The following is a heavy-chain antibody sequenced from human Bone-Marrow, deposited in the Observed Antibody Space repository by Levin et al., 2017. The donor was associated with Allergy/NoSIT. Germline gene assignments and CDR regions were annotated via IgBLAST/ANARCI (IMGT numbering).Heavy chain of an antibody. Sequence: GESLKISCTASGFTFSSYEFNWVRQAPGKGLEWISYISSTYSTVYYAGSVKGRFTVSRDNAKNSLYLQMNSLSAEDTGVYYCARDPGDYQYTMDNFFDYWGQGMLVTVSS. J-gene: IGHJ4*02. V-gene: IGHV3-48*03. CDR1: GFTFSSYE. CDR3: ARDPGDYQYTMDNFFDY. CDR2: ISSTYSTV. D-gene: IGHD3-10*01.